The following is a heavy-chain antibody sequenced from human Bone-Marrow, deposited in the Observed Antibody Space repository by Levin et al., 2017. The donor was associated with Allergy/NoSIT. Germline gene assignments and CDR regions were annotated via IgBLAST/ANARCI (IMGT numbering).Heavy chain of an antibody. Sequence: GGSLRLSCEASGFRFRSFAMHWVRQAPGKGLEWVTFISYDENNQDYADSVKGRFTISRDNSKNMVYLQMNNLRVEDTAVYYCARGSLEFDFWGQGTPVIVSS. V-gene: IGHV3-30*04. CDR2: ISYDENNQ. J-gene: IGHJ4*02. CDR3: ARGSLEFDF. CDR1: GFRFRSFA.